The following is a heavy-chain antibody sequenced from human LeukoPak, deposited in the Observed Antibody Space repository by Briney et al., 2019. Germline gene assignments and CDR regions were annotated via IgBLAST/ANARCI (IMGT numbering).Heavy chain of an antibody. D-gene: IGHD3-3*01. V-gene: IGHV1-18*01. CDR2: ISAYSGNT. Sequence: ASVKVSCKASGYTFSSYGITWVRQAPGQGLGWMGWISAYSGNTKYVQKLQGRVTMTRNTSISTAYMELSSLRSEDTAVYYCARTSYDFWSGYTNWFDPWGQGTLVTVSS. CDR1: GYTFSSYG. J-gene: IGHJ5*02. CDR3: ARTSYDFWSGYTNWFDP.